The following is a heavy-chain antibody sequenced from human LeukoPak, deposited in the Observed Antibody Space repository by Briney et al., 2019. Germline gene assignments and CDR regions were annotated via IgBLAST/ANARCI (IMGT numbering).Heavy chain of an antibody. Sequence: SVKVSCKASGYTFTGHYLHWVRQAPGQRLEWMGWIHPNSDGTSYAQKFQGRVTMTRDTSTSTAYMELTRLMSDDTAVYYCARGGCRGDCIPFENWGQGTLVTVSS. D-gene: IGHD2-21*02. CDR1: GYTFTGHY. J-gene: IGHJ4*02. CDR2: IHPNSDGT. CDR3: ARGGCRGDCIPFEN. V-gene: IGHV1-2*02.